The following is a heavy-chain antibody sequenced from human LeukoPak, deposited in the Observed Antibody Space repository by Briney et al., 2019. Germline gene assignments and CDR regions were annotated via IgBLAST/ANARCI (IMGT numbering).Heavy chain of an antibody. D-gene: IGHD6-19*01. CDR1: GFTVTSNY. CDR3: ARGLGGSSGCFGY. V-gene: IGHV3-53*01. J-gene: IGHJ4*02. CDR2: ISSGGTT. Sequence: GGSLRLSCAASGFTVTSNYMTWVRQAPGKGLEWVSLISSGGTTYYADSVKGRFTISRDSSRNTLYLQMNSLGAEDTAVYYCARGLGGSSGCFGYWGQGTLVTVSS.